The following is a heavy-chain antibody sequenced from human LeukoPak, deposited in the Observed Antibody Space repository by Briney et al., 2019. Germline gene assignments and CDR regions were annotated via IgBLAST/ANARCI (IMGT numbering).Heavy chain of an antibody. CDR1: GGSISSYY. Sequence: SETLSLTCTVSGGSISSYYWSWIRQPPGKGLEWIGYIYYSGSTNYNPSLKSRVTISVDTSKNQFSLKLSSVTAADTAMYYCARDYGDYSDNWFDPWGQGTLVTVSS. J-gene: IGHJ5*02. V-gene: IGHV4-59*01. CDR2: IYYSGST. CDR3: ARDYGDYSDNWFDP. D-gene: IGHD4-17*01.